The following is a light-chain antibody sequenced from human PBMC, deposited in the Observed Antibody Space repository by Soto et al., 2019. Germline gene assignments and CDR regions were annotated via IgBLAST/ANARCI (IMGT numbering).Light chain of an antibody. V-gene: IGKV1D-8*01. Sequence: IQMTQSPSSLSASVGDRVTITCRASQGISSYLAWYQQKPGKAPELLIYAASTLQSGVPSRFSGSGSGTDFTLTISCLQSEDFATYYCQQYYSFPPTFGQGTKVDIK. CDR3: QQYYSFPPT. CDR2: AAS. CDR1: QGISSY. J-gene: IGKJ1*01.